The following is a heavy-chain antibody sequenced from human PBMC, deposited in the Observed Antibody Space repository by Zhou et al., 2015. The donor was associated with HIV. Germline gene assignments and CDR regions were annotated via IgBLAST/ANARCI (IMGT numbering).Heavy chain of an antibody. Sequence: EAQLVESGGRLDKAWGGSLKLSCATSGFSFTNAWMNWVRQAPGKGLEWVGHTERQTDGGTTHFAAPVKGRFTISTDDTRGTLFLQMNSLKTEDTGVYFCTVGHYSSWGQGTLVTVSS. J-gene: IGHJ4*02. CDR1: GFSFTNAW. CDR3: TVGHYSS. V-gene: IGHV3-15*04. D-gene: IGHD3-10*01. CDR2: TERQTDGGTT.